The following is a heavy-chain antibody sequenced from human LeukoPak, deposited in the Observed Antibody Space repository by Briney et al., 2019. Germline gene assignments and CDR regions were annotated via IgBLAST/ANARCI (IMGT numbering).Heavy chain of an antibody. J-gene: IGHJ5*02. V-gene: IGHV4-39*07. CDR3: AREIQVRGVITTNNWFDP. Sequence: PSETLSLTCTVSGGSISSSSYYWGWIRQPPGKGLEWIGSIYYSGSTYYNPSLKSRVTISVDTSKNQFSLKLSSVTAADTALYYCAREIQVRGVITTNNWFDPWGQGTLVTVSS. CDR2: IYYSGST. D-gene: IGHD3-10*01. CDR1: GGSISSSSYY.